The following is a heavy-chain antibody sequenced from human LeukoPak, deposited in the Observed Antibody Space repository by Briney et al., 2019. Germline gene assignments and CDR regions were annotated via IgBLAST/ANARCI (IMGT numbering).Heavy chain of an antibody. D-gene: IGHD2-2*01. CDR2: IYYSGST. J-gene: IGHJ4*02. Sequence: SETLSLTCTVSGGSISSSSYYWGWIRQPPGKGLEWIGSIYYSGSTYYNPSLKSRVTISADTSKNQFSLKLSSVTAADTAVYYCASRPTYCSSTSCYGYYFDYWGQGTLVTVSS. CDR1: GGSISSSSYY. CDR3: ASRPTYCSSTSCYGYYFDY. V-gene: IGHV4-39*01.